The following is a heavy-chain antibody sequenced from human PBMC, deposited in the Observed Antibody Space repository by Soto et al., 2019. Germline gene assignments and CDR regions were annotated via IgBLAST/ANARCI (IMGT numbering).Heavy chain of an antibody. V-gene: IGHV6-1*01. Sequence: SQTLSLTCAISGDSVSNNSAAWNWIRQSPSRGLEWLGRTYYRSKWYNDYAVSMKSRIIINPDTSKNQFTLQLNSLTPADTATYYCAGYSSSWSPPGDYYYYGMDVWGQGTTVTVSS. CDR3: AGYSSSWSPPGDYYYYGMDV. D-gene: IGHD6-13*01. CDR2: TYYRSKWYN. CDR1: GDSVSNNSAA. J-gene: IGHJ6*02.